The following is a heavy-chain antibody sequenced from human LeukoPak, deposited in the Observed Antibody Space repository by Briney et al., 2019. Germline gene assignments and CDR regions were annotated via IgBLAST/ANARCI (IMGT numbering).Heavy chain of an antibody. J-gene: IGHJ4*02. CDR1: GGSISSGDYY. D-gene: IGHD5-12*01. V-gene: IGHV4-30-4*08. CDR2: IYYSGST. Sequence: SQTLSLTCTVSGGSISSGDYYWSWIRQHPGKGLEWIGYIYYSGSTYYNPSLKSRVTISVDTSKNQFSLKLRSVTTADTAVYYCAGTDSGYDSYYFDYWGQGTLVTVSS. CDR3: AGTDSGYDSYYFDY.